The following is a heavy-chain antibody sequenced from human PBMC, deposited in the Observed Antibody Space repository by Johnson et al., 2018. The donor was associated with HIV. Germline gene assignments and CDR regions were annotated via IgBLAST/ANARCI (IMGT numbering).Heavy chain of an antibody. V-gene: IGHV3-13*01. Sequence: VQLVESGGGLVQPGGSLRLSCAASGFTFSSYDMHWVRQATGKGLEWVSAIGTAGDTYYPGSVKGRFTISRENAKNSLYLQMNSLRAGDTAVYYCARSIVGAIVDAFDMWGQGTMVTVSS. CDR1: GFTFSSYD. D-gene: IGHD1-26*01. CDR2: IGTAGDT. J-gene: IGHJ3*02. CDR3: ARSIVGAIVDAFDM.